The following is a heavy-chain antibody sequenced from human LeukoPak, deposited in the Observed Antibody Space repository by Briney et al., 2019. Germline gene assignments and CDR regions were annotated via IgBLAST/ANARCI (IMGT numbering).Heavy chain of an antibody. D-gene: IGHD2-2*01. Sequence: PSETLSLTCTVSGGSISSGGYYWSWIRQHPGKGLEWIGYIYYSGSTYYNPSLKSRVTISVDTSKNQFSLKLSSVTAADTAVYYRARSSGVPAAGGYYFDYWGQGTLVTVSS. CDR1: GGSISSGGYY. V-gene: IGHV4-31*03. CDR2: IYYSGST. CDR3: ARSSGVPAAGGYYFDY. J-gene: IGHJ4*02.